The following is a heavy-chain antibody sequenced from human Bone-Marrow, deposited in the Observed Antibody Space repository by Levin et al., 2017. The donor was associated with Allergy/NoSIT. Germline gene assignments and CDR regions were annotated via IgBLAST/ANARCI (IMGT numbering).Heavy chain of an antibody. V-gene: IGHV4-59*01. CDR2: LYYSGST. CDR3: ARAAGLGSYGNNGFDP. J-gene: IGHJ5*02. Sequence: SETLSLTCSVSGDSISSYYWSWIRQPPGKGLEWIGYLYYSGSTNYNPSLKSRVTISVDTSKNKFSLNMRTVTAAGTAAYFCARAAGLGSYGNNGFDPWGQGTLVTVSS. D-gene: IGHD3-10*01. CDR1: GDSISSYY.